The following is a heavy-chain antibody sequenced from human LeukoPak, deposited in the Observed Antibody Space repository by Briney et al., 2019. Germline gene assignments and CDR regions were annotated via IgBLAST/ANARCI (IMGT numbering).Heavy chain of an antibody. J-gene: IGHJ4*02. CDR3: ARGPVEMATGD. V-gene: IGHV1-46*01. D-gene: IGHD5-24*01. CDR2: INPSGGST. Sequence: GASVKVSCKASGYTFTSYYMHWVRQAPGQGLEWIGIINPSGGSTSYAHKFQGRVTMTRDTSTSTVYMELSSLRSEDTAVYYCARGPVEMATGDWGQGTLVTVSS. CDR1: GYTFTSYY.